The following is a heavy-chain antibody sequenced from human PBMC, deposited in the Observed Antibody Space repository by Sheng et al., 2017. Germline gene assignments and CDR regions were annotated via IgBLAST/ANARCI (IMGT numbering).Heavy chain of an antibody. Sequence: QVQLQESGPGLVKPSETLSLTCTVSAGSISSYYWSWIRQPPGKGLEWIGYIYSSGSTDYNPSLKSRVTISVDTSKNQFALKVTYVTAADTAVYYCARSSCLRCPKIGAFDIWGQGTMVTVSS. CDR2: IYSSGST. CDR3: ARSSCLRCPKIGAFDI. D-gene: IGHD4-17*01. V-gene: IGHV4-59*01. J-gene: IGHJ3*02. CDR1: AGSISSYY.